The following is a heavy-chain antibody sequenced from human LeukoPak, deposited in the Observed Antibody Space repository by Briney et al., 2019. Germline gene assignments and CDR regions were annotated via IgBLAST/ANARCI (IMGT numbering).Heavy chain of an antibody. CDR3: TTARYSGSYYWSGDAFDI. V-gene: IGHV3-15*01. J-gene: IGHJ3*02. D-gene: IGHD1-26*01. CDR2: IKSKTDGGTT. Sequence: PGGSLRLSCAASGFTFSNAWMSWGRQAPGKGLEWVGRIKSKTDGGTTDYAAPVTGRFTISRDDSKNTLYLQMNSLKTEDTAVYYCTTARYSGSYYWSGDAFDIWGQGTMVTVSS. CDR1: GFTFSNAW.